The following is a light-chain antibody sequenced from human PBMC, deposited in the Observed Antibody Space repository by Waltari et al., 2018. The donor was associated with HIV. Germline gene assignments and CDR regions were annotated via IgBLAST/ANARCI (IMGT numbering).Light chain of an antibody. V-gene: IGLV1-40*01. J-gene: IGLJ3*02. CDR3: QSYDSSLSGWV. CDR1: SSNLGAGYD. CDR2: GTT. Sequence: QSVLTQPPSVSGAPGQRVTISCPGSSSNLGAGYDIHWYQPLPGTAPRLLIYGTTNRPSGVPDRFSGSKSGTSASLAITGLQAEDEADYYCQSYDSSLSGWVFGGGTKLTVV.